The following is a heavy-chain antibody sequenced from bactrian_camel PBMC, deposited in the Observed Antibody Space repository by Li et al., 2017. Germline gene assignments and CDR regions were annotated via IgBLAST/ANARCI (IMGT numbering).Heavy chain of an antibody. CDR2: ITLWRDI. Sequence: HVQLVESGGGSVQEGESMRPTCTASGFSLNQVDIQWYRQAPGKECELVSRITLWRDINYADSVKGRFTISKDNALNTLYLQMDSLKPEDSAMYYCKANPYGGVHCPRIVAGYWGQGTQVTVS. CDR3: KANPYGGVHCPRIVAGY. D-gene: IGHD2*01. J-gene: IGHJ6*01. V-gene: IGHV3S53*01. CDR1: GFSLNQVD.